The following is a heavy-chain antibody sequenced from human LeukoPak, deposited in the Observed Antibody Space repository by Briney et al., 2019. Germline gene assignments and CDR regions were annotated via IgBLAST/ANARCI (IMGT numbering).Heavy chain of an antibody. D-gene: IGHD2-15*01. CDR3: AKVRRGYCGGGSCYSWFDP. J-gene: IGHJ5*02. CDR2: ISYDGSNK. Sequence: GGSLRLSCAASGFTFSSYGMHWVRQAPGKGLEWVAVISYDGSNKYYADSVKGRFTISRDNSKNTLYLQMNSLRAEDTAVYYCAKVRRGYCGGGSCYSWFDPWGQGTLVTVSS. CDR1: GFTFSSYG. V-gene: IGHV3-30*18.